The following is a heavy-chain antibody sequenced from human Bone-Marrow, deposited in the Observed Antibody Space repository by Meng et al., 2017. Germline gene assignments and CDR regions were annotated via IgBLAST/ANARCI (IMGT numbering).Heavy chain of an antibody. CDR3: ARGRGTMLYWYFDL. Sequence: QVQRQQWGAELLKPSETLSLTCAVYGGSFFGYYWSCIREAPGKGLEWIGEINHSGSTNYNPSLKSRVTISVDTSKNQFSLKLSSVTAADTAVYYCARGRGTMLYWYFDLWGRGTLVTVSS. CDR2: INHSGST. D-gene: IGHD3-10*01. V-gene: IGHV4-34*01. J-gene: IGHJ2*01. CDR1: GGSFFGYY.